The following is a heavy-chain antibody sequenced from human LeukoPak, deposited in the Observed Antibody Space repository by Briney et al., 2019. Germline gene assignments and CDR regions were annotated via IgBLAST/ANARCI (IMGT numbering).Heavy chain of an antibody. Sequence: GGSLRLSCTASGFTFGDYAMSWVRQAPGKGLEWVGFIRSKAYGATTEYAASVKGRFTISRDDSKSIAYLQMNSLKTEDTAVYYCTRGPPGVTVTYFQHWGQGTLVTVSS. D-gene: IGHD4-11*01. CDR3: TRGPPGVTVTYFQH. CDR1: GFTFGDYA. J-gene: IGHJ1*01. V-gene: IGHV3-49*04. CDR2: IRSKAYGATT.